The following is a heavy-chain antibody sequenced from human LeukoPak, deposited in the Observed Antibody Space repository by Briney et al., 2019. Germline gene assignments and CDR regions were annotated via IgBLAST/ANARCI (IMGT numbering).Heavy chain of an antibody. Sequence: KPSETLSLTCTVSGGSSSGYYWSWIRQPPGKGLEWIGYVHNSEYTSYNPSLRSRVSISFDTSENQFSLSLTSVTAADTAVYYCARNLGSGYSYLFDYWGQGTLVTVSS. D-gene: IGHD2-15*01. CDR2: VHNSEYT. J-gene: IGHJ4*02. CDR1: GGSSSGYY. CDR3: ARNLGSGYSYLFDY. V-gene: IGHV4-59*08.